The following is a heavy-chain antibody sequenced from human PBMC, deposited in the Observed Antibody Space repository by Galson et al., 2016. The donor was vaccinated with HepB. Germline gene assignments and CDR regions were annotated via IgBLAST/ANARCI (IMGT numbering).Heavy chain of an antibody. J-gene: IGHJ3*01. CDR1: GFTFSRFW. V-gene: IGHV3-7*03. CDR2: VNQAGSGK. D-gene: IGHD2-8*01. Sequence: SLRLSCAASGFTFSRFWMSWVRQAPGQGLEWVANVNQAGSGKYYVDSVKGRFTISRDNAKNSLYLQINSLRAEDTAVYYCAKSNGQLGGEAAFDVWGQGTLVTVSS. CDR3: AKSNGQLGGEAAFDV.